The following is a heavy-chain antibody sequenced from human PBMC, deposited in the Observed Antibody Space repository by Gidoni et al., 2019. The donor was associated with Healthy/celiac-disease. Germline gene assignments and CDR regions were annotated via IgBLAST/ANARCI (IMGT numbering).Heavy chain of an antibody. CDR1: GYTLTELS. D-gene: IGHD3-3*01. CDR3: ATALPRSLEWGSWFDP. CDR2: FDPEDGET. J-gene: IGHJ5*02. Sequence: QVQLVQSGAEVKKPGASVKVSCKVSGYTLTELSMHWVRQAPGKGLEWMGGFDPEDGETIYAQKFQGRVTMTEDTSTDTAYMELSSLRSEDTAVYYCATALPRSLEWGSWFDPWGQGTLVTVSS. V-gene: IGHV1-24*01.